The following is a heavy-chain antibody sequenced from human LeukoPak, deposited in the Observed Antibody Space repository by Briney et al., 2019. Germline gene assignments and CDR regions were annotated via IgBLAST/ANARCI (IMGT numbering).Heavy chain of an antibody. CDR2: IYCSGST. CDR3: ARDESYSNYNNWFDP. CDR1: GGSISSSSYY. D-gene: IGHD4-11*01. V-gene: IGHV4-39*07. J-gene: IGHJ5*02. Sequence: SETLSLTCTVSGGSISSSSYYWGWIRQPPGKGLEWIGSIYCSGSTYYNPSLKSRVTISVDTSKNQFSLKLSSVTAADTAVYYCARDESYSNYNNWFDPWGQGTLVTVSS.